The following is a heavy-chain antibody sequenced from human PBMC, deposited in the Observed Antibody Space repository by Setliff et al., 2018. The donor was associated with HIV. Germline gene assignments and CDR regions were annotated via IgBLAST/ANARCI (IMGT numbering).Heavy chain of an antibody. Sequence: ASVKVSCKASGYDFKIYDINWVRQVAGRGLEWMGWINPGTGNTGYPQNFSGRVTMTRNTSINTVYMELSSLRSEDTAIYFCARGKIPSWRLTMFDFWGQGTPVTVS. CDR3: ARGKIPSWRLTMFDF. V-gene: IGHV1-8*01. J-gene: IGHJ4*02. CDR1: GYDFKIYD. D-gene: IGHD1-1*01. CDR2: INPGTGNT.